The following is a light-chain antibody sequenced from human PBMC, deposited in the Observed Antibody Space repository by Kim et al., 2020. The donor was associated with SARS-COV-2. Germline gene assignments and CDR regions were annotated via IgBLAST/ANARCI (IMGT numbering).Light chain of an antibody. J-gene: IGKJ4*01. CDR3: QQYDDFVT. CDR1: QDISNY. CDR2: EAS. Sequence: DIQMTQSPSSLSASVGDRVTITCQATQDISNYLNWYHQKPGKAPKLLIYEASNLETGVPSRFSGSGSGTDFTFTISSLQPEDIATYYCQQYDDFVTFGGGTKVDIK. V-gene: IGKV1-33*01.